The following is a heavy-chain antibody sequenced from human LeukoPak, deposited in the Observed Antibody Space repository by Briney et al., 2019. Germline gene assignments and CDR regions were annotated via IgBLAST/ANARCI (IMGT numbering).Heavy chain of an antibody. CDR2: ISGSGGST. Sequence: PGGSLRLSCAASGFTVSSNYMSWVRQAPGKGLEWVSAISGSGGSTYYADSVKGRFTISRDNSKNTLYLQMNSLRAEDTAVYYCARTGDYFDYWGQGTLVTVSS. CDR3: ARTGDYFDY. J-gene: IGHJ4*02. CDR1: GFTVSSNY. D-gene: IGHD1-1*01. V-gene: IGHV3-23*01.